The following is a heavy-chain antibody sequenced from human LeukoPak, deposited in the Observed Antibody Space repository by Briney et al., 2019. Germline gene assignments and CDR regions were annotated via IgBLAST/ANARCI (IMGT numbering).Heavy chain of an antibody. CDR1: GFTFSSYA. V-gene: IGHV3-23*01. D-gene: IGHD2-8*02. Sequence: GSLRLSCAASGFTFSSYAMGWVRQAPGKGLEWVSAISGSGGSTYYADSVKGRFTISRDNSKNTLYLQMNSLRAEDTAVYYCAKNRGHCVDGVCHNYYYMDVWGRGTTVTVSS. J-gene: IGHJ6*03. CDR2: ISGSGGST. CDR3: AKNRGHCVDGVCHNYYYMDV.